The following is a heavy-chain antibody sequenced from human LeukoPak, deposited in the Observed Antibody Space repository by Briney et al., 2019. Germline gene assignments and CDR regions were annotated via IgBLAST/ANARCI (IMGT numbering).Heavy chain of an antibody. CDR3: AKDRNPTYYYDSTSDY. CDR2: ISGSGGST. V-gene: IGHV3-23*01. CDR1: GFTGSSFA. Sequence: GGSLRLSCAASGFTGSSFAMSWVRHAPGKGLEWVSAISGSGGSTYYADSVKGRFTISRDNSKNTLYLQMNSLRAEDTAVYYCAKDRNPTYYYDSTSDYWGQGTLVTVSS. J-gene: IGHJ4*02. D-gene: IGHD3-22*01.